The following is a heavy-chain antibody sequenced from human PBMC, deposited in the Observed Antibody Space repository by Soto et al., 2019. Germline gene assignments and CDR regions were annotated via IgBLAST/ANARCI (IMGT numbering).Heavy chain of an antibody. CDR2: MRGSNGDT. Sequence: EVRLLVSGGALVQPGEALRLSCAASGFTFSFCAMSWVRQAPGKGLEWVSSMRGSNGDTYYADSVKGRFTISRDNSKNTLYLQMNSLRVEDTALYYCVKGHSDSYYYFDYWGQGALVTVSS. V-gene: IGHV3-23*01. CDR3: VKGHSDSYYYFDY. D-gene: IGHD3-22*01. CDR1: GFTFSFCA. J-gene: IGHJ4*02.